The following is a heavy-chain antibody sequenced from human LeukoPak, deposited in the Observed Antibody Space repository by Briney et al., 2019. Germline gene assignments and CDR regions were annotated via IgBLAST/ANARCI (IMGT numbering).Heavy chain of an antibody. CDR3: AVGLVGATYNFDY. V-gene: IGHV1-2*04. Sequence: GASVKVSCKASGYTFTGYYMHWVRQAPGQGLEWMGWINPNSGGTNYAQKFQGWVTMTRDTSISTAYMELSRLRSDDTAVYYCAVGLVGATYNFDYWGQGTLVTVSS. CDR2: INPNSGGT. CDR1: GYTFTGYY. J-gene: IGHJ4*02. D-gene: IGHD1-26*01.